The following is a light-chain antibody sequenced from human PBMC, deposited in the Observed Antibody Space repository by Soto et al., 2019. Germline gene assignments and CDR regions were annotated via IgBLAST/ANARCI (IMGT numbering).Light chain of an antibody. CDR2: GNN. J-gene: IGLJ3*02. CDR1: SSNIGSNT. Sequence: QPVLTQPPSASGTPGQRVTISCSGSSSNIGSNTVNWYQQLPGTAPQLLIYGNNQRPSGVPARFSGSKSGTSASLAISGLQSEDEADYYCATWDDSLNAWVFGGGTKLTVL. V-gene: IGLV1-44*01. CDR3: ATWDDSLNAWV.